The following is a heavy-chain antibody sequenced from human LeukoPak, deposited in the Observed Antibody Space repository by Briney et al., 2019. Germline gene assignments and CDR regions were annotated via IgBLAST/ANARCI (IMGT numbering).Heavy chain of an antibody. J-gene: IGHJ3*02. CDR1: GGSISSGSYY. CDR3: ARVPIAARPYEAFDI. D-gene: IGHD6-6*01. Sequence: SQTLSLTCTVSGGSISSGSYYWSWIRQPAGKGLEWIGRIYTSGSTNYNPSLKSRVTISVDTSKNQFSLKLSSVTAADTAVYYCARVPIAARPYEAFDIWGQGTMVTVSS. V-gene: IGHV4-61*02. CDR2: IYTSGST.